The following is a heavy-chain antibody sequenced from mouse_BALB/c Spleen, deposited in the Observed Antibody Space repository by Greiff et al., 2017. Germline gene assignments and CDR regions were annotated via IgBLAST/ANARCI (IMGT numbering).Heavy chain of an antibody. Sequence: EVQLVESGPGLVKPSQSLSLTCTVTGYSITSDYAWNWIRQFPGNKLEWMGYISYSGSTSYNPSLKSRISITRDTSKNQFFLQLNSVTTEDTATYDCSRRGYAMDYWGQGTSVTVSS. J-gene: IGHJ4*01. CDR2: ISYSGST. CDR1: GYSITSDYA. CDR3: SRRGYAMDY. V-gene: IGHV3-2*02.